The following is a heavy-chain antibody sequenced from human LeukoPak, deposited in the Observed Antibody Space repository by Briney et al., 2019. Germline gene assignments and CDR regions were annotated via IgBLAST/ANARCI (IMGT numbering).Heavy chain of an antibody. CDR1: GFTFSSYN. J-gene: IGHJ5*01. CDR2: ISSSSSYM. V-gene: IGHV3-21*01. Sequence: GGSLRLSCAASGFTFSSYNMTWVRQAPGKGLEWVSCISSSSSYMYYGHTLKGRFTISRDNAKNSLYLQMDDLRAEDTAMYYCARALTPASGWLGSWGQGTLVTVSS. D-gene: IGHD6-19*01. CDR3: ARALTPASGWLGS.